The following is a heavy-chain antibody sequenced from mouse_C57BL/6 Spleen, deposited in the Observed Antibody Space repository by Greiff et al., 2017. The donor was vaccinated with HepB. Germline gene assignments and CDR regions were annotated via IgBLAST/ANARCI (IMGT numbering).Heavy chain of an antibody. D-gene: IGHD1-1*01. J-gene: IGHJ1*03. Sequence: VQLQQPGAELVRPGTSVKLSCKASGYTFTSYWMHWVKQRPGQGLEWIGVIDPSDSYTNYNQKFKGKATLTVDTSSSTAYMQLSSLTSEDSAVYYCARSEYYGSRGFDVWGTGTTVTVSS. CDR1: GYTFTSYW. CDR3: ARSEYYGSRGFDV. V-gene: IGHV1-59*01. CDR2: IDPSDSYT.